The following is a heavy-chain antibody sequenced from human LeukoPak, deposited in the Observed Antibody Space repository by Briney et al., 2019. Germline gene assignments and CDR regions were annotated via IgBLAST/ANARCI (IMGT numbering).Heavy chain of an antibody. Sequence: GASVKVSCKASGDTFTGYYMHWVRQAPGQGLEWMGWINPNSGGTNYAQKFQGRVTMTRDTSISTAYMELSRLRSDDTAVYYCARETGYAYGRAPLDYWAREPWSPSPQ. J-gene: IGHJ4*02. CDR2: INPNSGGT. V-gene: IGHV1-2*02. D-gene: IGHD5-18*01. CDR3: ARETGYAYGRAPLDY. CDR1: GDTFTGYY.